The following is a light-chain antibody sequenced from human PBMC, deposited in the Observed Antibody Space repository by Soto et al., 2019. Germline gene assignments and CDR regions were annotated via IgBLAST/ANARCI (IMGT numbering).Light chain of an antibody. J-gene: IGLJ2*01. CDR3: STWDDSLRGLV. CDR2: SNH. Sequence: QPVLTQPPSASVAPGQGISISWSGSSSNIGGNSVSWYRQVPGTAPKLLIFSNHQRPSGVPDRFSGSKSGTSASLAISGLQSEDEADYYWSTWDDSLRGLVFGGGTKVTVL. V-gene: IGLV1-44*01. CDR1: SSNIGGNS.